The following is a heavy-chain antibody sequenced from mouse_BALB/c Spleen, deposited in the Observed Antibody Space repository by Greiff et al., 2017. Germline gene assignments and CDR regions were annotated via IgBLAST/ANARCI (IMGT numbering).Heavy chain of an antibody. J-gene: IGHJ3*01. CDR2: ISSGGSYT. D-gene: IGHD4-1*01. V-gene: IGHV5-6*01. Sequence: EVQRVESGGDLVKPGGSLTLSCAASGFTLSSYGMSWVRQSPDKRLEWVATISSGGSYTYYPDSVWARFTISRDNAKNTLYLQMNSLKSENTAMCYCERESGSWASWFAYWGEGTQATVTA. CDR3: ERESGSWASWFAY. CDR1: GFTLSSYG.